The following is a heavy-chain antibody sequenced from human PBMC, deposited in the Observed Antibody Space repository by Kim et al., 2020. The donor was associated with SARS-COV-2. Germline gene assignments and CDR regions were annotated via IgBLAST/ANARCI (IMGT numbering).Heavy chain of an antibody. CDR2: IYYSGST. J-gene: IGHJ4*01. CDR1: GGSVSSGSYY. D-gene: IGHD3-10*01. CDR3: ARDGSGSYPEEYYFDY. V-gene: IGHV4-61*01. Sequence: SETLSLTCTVSGGSVSSGSYYWSWIRQPPGKGLEWIGYIYYSGSTNYNPSLKSRVTISVDTSKNQFSLKLISVTAADTAVYYCARDGSGSYPEEYYFDY.